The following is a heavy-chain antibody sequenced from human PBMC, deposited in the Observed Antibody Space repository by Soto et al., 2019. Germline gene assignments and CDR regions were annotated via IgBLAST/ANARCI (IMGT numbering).Heavy chain of an antibody. CDR1: GFTFSSYW. D-gene: IGHD3-10*01. CDR3: ARVPLLWSSDGMDV. V-gene: IGHV3-74*01. CDR2: INSDGSST. Sequence: GGSLRLSCAASGFTFSSYWMHWVRQSPGKGLVWVSRINSDGSSTSYADSVKGRFTISRDNAKNTLYLQMNSLRAEDTAVYYCARVPLLWSSDGMDVWGQGTTVTVSS. J-gene: IGHJ6*02.